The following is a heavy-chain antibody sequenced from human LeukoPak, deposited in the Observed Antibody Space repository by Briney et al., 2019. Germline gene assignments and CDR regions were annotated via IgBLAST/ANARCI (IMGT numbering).Heavy chain of an antibody. Sequence: ASVKVSCKASGYTFTTYDISWVRQAPGQGLEWMGWISTYNGNTNYAQNLRGRVTMTTDTSTSTAYMELRSLRSDDTAVYYCARDSRVGATINWYFDLWGRGTLVTVSS. CDR1: GYTFTTYD. D-gene: IGHD1-26*01. CDR3: ARDSRVGATINWYFDL. V-gene: IGHV1-18*01. CDR2: ISTYNGNT. J-gene: IGHJ2*01.